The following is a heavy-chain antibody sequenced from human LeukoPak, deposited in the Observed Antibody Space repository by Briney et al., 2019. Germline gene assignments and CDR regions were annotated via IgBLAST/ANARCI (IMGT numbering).Heavy chain of an antibody. V-gene: IGHV3-73*01. J-gene: IGHJ5*02. CDR2: MEKETNLYAT. CDR3: TRDSGTYNWFDP. CDR1: RWTLIESP. D-gene: IGHD1-26*01. Sequence: GGCLTLSCLGTRWTLIESPEHEVRPSGGRGGAGIGNMEKETNLYATALAASVKGRLTVSRNDSKNTAYLHMNSLKTEDTALYYCTRDSGTYNWFDPWGQGTLVTVSS.